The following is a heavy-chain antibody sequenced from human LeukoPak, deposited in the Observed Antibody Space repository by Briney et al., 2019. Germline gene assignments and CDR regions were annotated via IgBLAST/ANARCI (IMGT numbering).Heavy chain of an antibody. V-gene: IGHV3-23*01. CDR1: GFTFSSYA. CDR2: ISGSGGST. D-gene: IGHD2-15*01. CDR3: AKGPGIVVVVADYYFDY. Sequence: PGGSLRLSCAASGFTFSSYAMSWVRQAPGKGVECVSAISGSGGSTYYADSVKGRFTISRDNSKNTLYLQMNSLRAEDTAVYYCAKGPGIVVVVADYYFDYWGQGTLVTVSS. J-gene: IGHJ4*02.